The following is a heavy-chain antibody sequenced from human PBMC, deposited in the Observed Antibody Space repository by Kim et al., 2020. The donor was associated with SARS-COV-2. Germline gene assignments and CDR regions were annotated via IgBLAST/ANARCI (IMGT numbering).Heavy chain of an antibody. CDR2: IKSKTDGGTT. CDR1: GFTFSNAW. CDR3: TTDSLVGATLVYYYYGMDV. Sequence: GGSLRLSCAASGFTFSNAWMSWVRQAPGKGLEWVGRIKSKTDGGTTDYAAPVKGRFTISRDDSKNTLYLQMNSLKTEDTAVYYCTTDSLVGATLVYYYYGMDVWGQGTTVTVSS. V-gene: IGHV3-15*01. D-gene: IGHD1-26*01. J-gene: IGHJ6*02.